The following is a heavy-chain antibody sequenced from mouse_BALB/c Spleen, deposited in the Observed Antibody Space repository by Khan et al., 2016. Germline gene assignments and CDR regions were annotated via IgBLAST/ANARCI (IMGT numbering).Heavy chain of an antibody. CDR1: GFSLTTYG. V-gene: IGHV2-9*02. CDR3: ATVGYGGIRSFDY. J-gene: IGHJ2*01. CDR2: IWSVGGT. D-gene: IGHD1-1*01. Sequence: VELKQSGPGLVAPSQSLSITCTVSGFSLTTYGVHWVRQSPGKGLECLGVIWSVGGTNYNSALMSRLSINKDNSKSQVFLKMNSLQTDDFAMYYFATVGYGGIRSFDYGGQGTTLTYSS.